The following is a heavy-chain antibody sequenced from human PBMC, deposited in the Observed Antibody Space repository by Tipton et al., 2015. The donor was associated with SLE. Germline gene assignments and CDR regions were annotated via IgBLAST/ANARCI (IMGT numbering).Heavy chain of an antibody. Sequence: LRLSCVASGLSYSTYAMTWVRQAPGKGLEWIGESDRRGSTNYHPSLKSRVTISLDTSRNQFSLKLSSVTAADTAVYYCARVHAAGDYDSSGFSNWGQGTLATVSS. J-gene: IGHJ4*02. CDR3: ARVHAAGDYDSSGFSN. D-gene: IGHD3-22*01. V-gene: IGHV4-34*01. CDR2: SDRRGST. CDR1: GLSYSTYA.